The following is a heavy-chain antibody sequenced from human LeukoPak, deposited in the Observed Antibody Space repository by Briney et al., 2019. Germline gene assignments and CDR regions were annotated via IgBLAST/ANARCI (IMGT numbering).Heavy chain of an antibody. D-gene: IGHD3-3*02. Sequence: ASVKVSCKASGYTFTSYDINWVRQATGQELEWMGWMNPHSDNTAYAQKFQGRVTMTKNTSISTAYMELSSLRSDDTAVYYCAKANGAIFGVAGYFDYWGQGTLVTVSS. CDR2: MNPHSDNT. CDR3: AKANGAIFGVAGYFDY. CDR1: GYTFTSYD. J-gene: IGHJ4*02. V-gene: IGHV1-8*01.